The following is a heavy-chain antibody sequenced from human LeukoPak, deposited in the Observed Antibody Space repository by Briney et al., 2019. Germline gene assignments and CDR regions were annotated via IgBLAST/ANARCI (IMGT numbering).Heavy chain of an antibody. CDR2: IKQDGSEK. CDR1: GFTFSSYW. J-gene: IGHJ6*03. D-gene: IGHD2-2*01. CDR3: ARDGCSSTSCYLPYQYYYMNV. Sequence: GGSLRLSCAASGFTFSSYWMSWVRQAPGKGLEWVANIKQDGSEKYYVDSVKDRFTISRDNAKNSLYLQMNSLRAEDTAVYYCARDGCSSTSCYLPYQYYYMNVWGQGTTVTVSS. V-gene: IGHV3-7*01.